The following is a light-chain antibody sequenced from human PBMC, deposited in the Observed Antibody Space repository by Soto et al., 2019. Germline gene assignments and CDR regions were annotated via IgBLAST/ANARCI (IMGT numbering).Light chain of an antibody. V-gene: IGLV2-14*01. Sequence: QSVLTQPASVSGSPGQSITISCTGTSSDVGGYNYVSWFQQHPGIVPKLMIYEVSNRPSGVSNRFSGSKSVNTASLTISGLQSEDEAYYYCISYTSKSTWVFGGGTQLTV. CDR3: ISYTSKSTWV. CDR1: SSDVGGYNY. CDR2: EVS. J-gene: IGLJ2*01.